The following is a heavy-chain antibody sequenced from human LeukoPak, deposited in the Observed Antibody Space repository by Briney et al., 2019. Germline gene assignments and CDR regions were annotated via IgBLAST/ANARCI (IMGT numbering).Heavy chain of an antibody. CDR3: ARGHGSGSPDY. Sequence: SETLSLTCAVSGYSISSGYYWGWIRQPPGKGLEWIGSIYHSGSTYYNPSLKSRVTISVGTSKNQFSLKLSSVTAADTAVYYCARGHGSGSPDYWGQGTLVTVSS. V-gene: IGHV4-38-2*01. J-gene: IGHJ4*02. CDR1: GYSISSGYY. D-gene: IGHD3-10*01. CDR2: IYHSGST.